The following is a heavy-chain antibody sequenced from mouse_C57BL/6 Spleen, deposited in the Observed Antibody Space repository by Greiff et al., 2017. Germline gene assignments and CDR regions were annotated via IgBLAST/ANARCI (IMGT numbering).Heavy chain of an antibody. Sequence: QVQLQQSGPELVKPGASVKISCKASGYAFSSSWMNWVKQRPGQGLAWIGRIYPGDGDTNYNGKFKGKATLTADKSSSTAYMQLSSLTAEDSAVDCGARCGLRIRYFEGWGTGTTVTVST. CDR2: IYPGDGDT. J-gene: IGHJ1*03. CDR1: GYAFSSSW. V-gene: IGHV1-82*01. D-gene: IGHD2-4*01. CDR3: ARCGLRIRYFEG.